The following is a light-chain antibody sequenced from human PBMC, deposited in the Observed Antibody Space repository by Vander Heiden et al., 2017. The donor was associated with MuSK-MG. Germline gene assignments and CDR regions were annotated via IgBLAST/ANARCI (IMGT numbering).Light chain of an antibody. V-gene: IGKV1-39*01. CDR1: QSISSY. Sequence: DIQMTQSPSSLSASVGDRVTITCRASQSISSYLNWYQQKPGKAPKLLIYAASSLQSGVPSRFSGSGSGTEFTLTISRLQPEEFATYYCQQMDSTPLTFGQGTKVEIK. CDR3: QQMDSTPLT. J-gene: IGKJ1*01. CDR2: AAS.